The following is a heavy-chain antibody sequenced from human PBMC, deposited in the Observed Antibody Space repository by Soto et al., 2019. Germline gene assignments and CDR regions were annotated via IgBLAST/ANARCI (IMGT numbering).Heavy chain of an antibody. V-gene: IGHV1-18*04. D-gene: IGHD1-26*01. CDR3: ASERQWEPLLH. CDR1: GSTFTNYG. J-gene: IGHJ4*02. Sequence: QVRLVQSGLEVKKPGASVRLSCKTSGSTFTNYGVTWVRQAPGQGLEWMGWVSAYNRNTNYAQKFEDRVIMTTDTSTSTAYLELRNLKSDDTAVYYCASERQWEPLLHWGEGTLVTVS. CDR2: VSAYNRNT.